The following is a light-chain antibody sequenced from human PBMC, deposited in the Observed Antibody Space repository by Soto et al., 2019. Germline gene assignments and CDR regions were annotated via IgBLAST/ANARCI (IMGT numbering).Light chain of an antibody. Sequence: QSALTQPPSASGSPGQSVTISCTGTSSDVGGCNYVSWYQQHPGKAPKLMIYEVSKRPSGVPDRFSGSKSGNTASLTVSGLQAEDEADYYCSSYAGSNKVVFGGGTKLTVL. CDR1: SSDVGGCNY. J-gene: IGLJ2*01. V-gene: IGLV2-8*01. CDR2: EVS. CDR3: SSYAGSNKVV.